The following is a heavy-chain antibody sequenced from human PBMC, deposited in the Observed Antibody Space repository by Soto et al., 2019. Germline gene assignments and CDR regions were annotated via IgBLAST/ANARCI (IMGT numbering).Heavy chain of an antibody. J-gene: IGHJ4*02. V-gene: IGHV4-59*01. Sequence: SETLSLTCTVSGGSISSYYWSWIRQPPGKGLEWIGYIYYSGSTNYNPSLKSRVTISVDTSKNQFSLKLSSVTAADTAVYYCASGRGFGVVIIPDFDYWGQGTLVTVSS. D-gene: IGHD3-3*01. CDR1: GGSISSYY. CDR3: ASGRGFGVVIIPDFDY. CDR2: IYYSGST.